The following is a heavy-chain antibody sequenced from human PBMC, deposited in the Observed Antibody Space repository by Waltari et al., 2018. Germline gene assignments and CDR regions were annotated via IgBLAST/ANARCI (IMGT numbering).Heavy chain of an antibody. D-gene: IGHD6-19*01. J-gene: IGHJ5*02. V-gene: IGHV4-34*01. CDR2: INPSGGT. Sequence: QVQLQQWGAGLLKPSETLSLTCAVHGGSFSGYYWSWIRQPPGKGREGIGEINPSGGTTYTPSLKSRVTIAVDTSKNQFSLKLSSVTAADTAVYYCAGVLRQWRLSWFDPWGQGTLVTVSS. CDR1: GGSFSGYY. CDR3: AGVLRQWRLSWFDP.